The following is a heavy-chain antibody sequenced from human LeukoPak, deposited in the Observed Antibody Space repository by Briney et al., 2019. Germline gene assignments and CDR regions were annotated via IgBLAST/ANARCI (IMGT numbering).Heavy chain of an antibody. CDR2: IKNDERTA. Sequence: QTGGSLRLSCAASGFSITNNWMYWVRQAPGRGLVWVSRIKNDERTAVYADSVKGRFTISRDNARNTLFLQMNSLRAEDTAVYYCATVFKGSSLQDCWGQGTLVPVSS. V-gene: IGHV3-74*01. J-gene: IGHJ4*02. D-gene: IGHD1-26*01. CDR3: ATVFKGSSLQDC. CDR1: GFSITNNW.